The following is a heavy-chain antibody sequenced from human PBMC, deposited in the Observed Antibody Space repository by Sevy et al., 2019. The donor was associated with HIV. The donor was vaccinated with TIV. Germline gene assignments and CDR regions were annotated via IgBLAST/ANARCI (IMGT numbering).Heavy chain of an antibody. CDR1: VFTFGDYC. J-gene: IGHJ4*02. V-gene: IGHV3-49*04. CDR2: LKSKVYGGTV. D-gene: IGHD6-13*01. CDR3: TRWKAAQSIFDY. Sequence: GGSLRLSCTASVFTFGDYCRSWVRQAPGKGLEWVAFLKSKVYGGTVDHAASVKGRFIISRDDSKSIAYLQMNDLKTEDTGVYYCTRWKAAQSIFDYWGQGALVTVSS.